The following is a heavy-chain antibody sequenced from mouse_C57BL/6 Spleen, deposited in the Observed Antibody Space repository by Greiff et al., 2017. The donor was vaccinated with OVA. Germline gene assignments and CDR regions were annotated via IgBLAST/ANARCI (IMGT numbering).Heavy chain of an antibody. Sequence: EVKLMESGGGLVKPGGSLKLSCAASGFTFSDYGMHWVRQAPEKGLEWVAYISSGSSTIYYADTVKGRFTISRDNAKNTLFLQMTSLRSEDTAMYYCARQDGYDEAMDYWGQGTSVTVSS. CDR2: ISSGSSTI. CDR3: ARQDGYDEAMDY. J-gene: IGHJ4*01. V-gene: IGHV5-17*01. CDR1: GFTFSDYG. D-gene: IGHD2-2*01.